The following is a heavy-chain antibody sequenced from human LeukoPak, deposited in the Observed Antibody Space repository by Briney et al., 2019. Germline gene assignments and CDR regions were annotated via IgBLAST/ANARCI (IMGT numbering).Heavy chain of an antibody. CDR2: ISAYNGNT. CDR1: GYTFTSYG. CDR3: ASFLPYDYRDYGSWFDP. D-gene: IGHD4-17*01. J-gene: IGHJ5*02. Sequence: VASVKVSCKASGYTFTSYGISWVRQAPGQGLEWMGWISAYNGNTNYAQKLQGRVTITTHTSTSTAYMEPRSLRSDRTAVYFCASFLPYDYRDYGSWFDPWGQGTLVTVSS. V-gene: IGHV1-18*01.